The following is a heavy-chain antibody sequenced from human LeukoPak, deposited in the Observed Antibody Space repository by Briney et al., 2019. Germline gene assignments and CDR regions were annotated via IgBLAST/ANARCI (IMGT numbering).Heavy chain of an antibody. D-gene: IGHD6-13*01. V-gene: IGHV3-23*01. CDR2: ISGSGGST. CDR1: GFTTSSYT. Sequence: GGSLRLSCAASGFTTSSYTMSWVRQAAGKGLEWVSAISGSGGSTYYADSVRGRFTISRDNSKNTLYLQMNSLRAEDTAVYYCAKGAGRNYYFDYWGQGTLVTVSS. CDR3: AKGAGRNYYFDY. J-gene: IGHJ4*02.